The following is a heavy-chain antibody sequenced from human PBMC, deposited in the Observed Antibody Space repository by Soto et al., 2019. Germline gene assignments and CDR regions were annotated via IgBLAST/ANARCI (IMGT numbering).Heavy chain of an antibody. J-gene: IGHJ6*02. CDR3: ARDSYFCVQQQTVQVCYGMDV. CDR1: GGSVSSGSYY. CDR2: IYYSGST. V-gene: IGHV4-61*01. Sequence: PSETLSLTCTVSGGSVSSGSYYWSWIRQPPGKGLEWIGYIYYSGSTNYNPSLKSRVTISVDTSKNQFSLKLSSVTAADTAVYYCARDSYFCVQQQTVQVCYGMDVWGQGTTVTVSS. D-gene: IGHD6-13*01.